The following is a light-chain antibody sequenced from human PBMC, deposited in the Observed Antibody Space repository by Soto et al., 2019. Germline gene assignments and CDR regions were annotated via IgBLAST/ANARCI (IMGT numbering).Light chain of an antibody. J-gene: IGLJ2*01. Sequence: QLVLTQPPAVSAAPGQKLTISCAGTTSNIGDNYVSWYQQVPGAAPNLLMYDNDKRPSGIPDRFSGSKSGTSATLGITGLQTGDEADYYCGTWDSSLSAVVFGGGTKLTVL. CDR1: TSNIGDNY. V-gene: IGLV1-51*01. CDR2: DND. CDR3: GTWDSSLSAVV.